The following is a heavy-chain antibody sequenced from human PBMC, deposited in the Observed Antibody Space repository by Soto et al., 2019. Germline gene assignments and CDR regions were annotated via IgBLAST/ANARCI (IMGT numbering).Heavy chain of an antibody. Sequence: ASETLSLTCAFYGWSFSGYYWSWIRQPPGKGLEWIGEINHSGSTNYNPSLKSRVTISVDTSKNQFSLKLSSVTAADTAVYYCARGWKDYYGSGSYYNRGRYFDYWGQGTLVTVSS. CDR2: INHSGST. D-gene: IGHD3-10*01. V-gene: IGHV4-34*01. CDR3: ARGWKDYYGSGSYYNRGRYFDY. J-gene: IGHJ4*02. CDR1: GWSFSGYY.